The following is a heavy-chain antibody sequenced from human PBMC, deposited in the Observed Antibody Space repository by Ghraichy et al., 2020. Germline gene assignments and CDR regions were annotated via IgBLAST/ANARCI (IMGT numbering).Heavy chain of an antibody. V-gene: IGHV4-39*07. J-gene: IGHJ4*02. D-gene: IGHD3-10*01. CDR3: ARVSRARYGQDY. CDR1: GGSISSSSYY. Sequence: SETLSLTCTVSGGSISSSSYYWGWIRQPPGKGLEWIGSIYYSGSTYYNPSLKSRVTISVDTSKNQFSLKLSSVTAADTAVYYCARVSRARYGQDYWGQGTLVTVSS. CDR2: IYYSGST.